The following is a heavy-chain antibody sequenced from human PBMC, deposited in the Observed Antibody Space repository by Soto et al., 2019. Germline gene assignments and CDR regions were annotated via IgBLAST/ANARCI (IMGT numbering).Heavy chain of an antibody. D-gene: IGHD3-3*01. J-gene: IGHJ6*02. CDR2: ISSSSSYI. Sequence: GGSLRLSCAASGFTFSSYSMNWVRQAPGKGLEWVSSISSSSSYIYYADSVKGRFTISRDNAKNTLYLQMNSLRAEDTAVYYCATTYYDFWSGPNPYYYYGMDVWGQGTTVTVSS. V-gene: IGHV3-21*01. CDR3: ATTYYDFWSGPNPYYYYGMDV. CDR1: GFTFSSYS.